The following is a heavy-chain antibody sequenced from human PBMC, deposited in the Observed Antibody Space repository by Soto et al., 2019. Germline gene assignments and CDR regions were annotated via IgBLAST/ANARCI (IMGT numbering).Heavy chain of an antibody. CDR2: ISSSSTNT. CDR1: GFAFSTSY. Sequence: GGSLRLSCAVSGFAFSTSYITYIRQAPGKGLEWVSYISSSSTNTYYAASVRGRFPISRDNAKNSLYLRMNSLKDDDTAVYYCARGTKGGSPPLWGQGTLVTVSS. CDR3: ARGTKGGSPPL. V-gene: IGHV3-48*02. D-gene: IGHD1-7*01. J-gene: IGHJ4*02.